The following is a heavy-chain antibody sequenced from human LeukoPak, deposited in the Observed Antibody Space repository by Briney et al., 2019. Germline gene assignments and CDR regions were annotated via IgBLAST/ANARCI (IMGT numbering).Heavy chain of an antibody. CDR3: ARHSNYASGSTAKGLFDY. Sequence: SETLSLTCTVSGASISSYSWTWIRQPPGKGLEWIGCIYYIGSTKYNPSLQSRVTIFVETSKNQVSLRLSSVTAADTAVYYCARHSNYASGSTAKGLFDYWGQGTLVSVSS. J-gene: IGHJ4*02. D-gene: IGHD3-10*01. CDR2: IYYIGST. V-gene: IGHV4-59*08. CDR1: GASISSYS.